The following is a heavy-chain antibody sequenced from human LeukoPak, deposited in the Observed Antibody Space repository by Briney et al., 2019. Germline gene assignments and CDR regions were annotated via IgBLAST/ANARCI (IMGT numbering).Heavy chain of an antibody. V-gene: IGHV1-46*01. J-gene: IGHJ4*02. CDR1: GYTFTSYY. CDR3: ARDLIGGVPQH. Sequence: ASVKVSCKASGYTFTSYYMNWVRQAPGQGLEWMGIINPSGGSTSYAQKFQGRVTMTRDTSTSTVYMELRSLRSDDTAVYYCARDLIGGVPQHWGQGTLVTVSS. D-gene: IGHD3-16*01. CDR2: INPSGGST.